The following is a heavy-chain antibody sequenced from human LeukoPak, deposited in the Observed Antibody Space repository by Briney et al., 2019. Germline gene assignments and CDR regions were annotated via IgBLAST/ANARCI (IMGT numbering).Heavy chain of an antibody. V-gene: IGHV1-18*01. D-gene: IGHD3-10*01. CDR3: ARDQGPGDFDI. CDR1: GYTFTTYG. Sequence: ASVKVSCKASGYTFTTYGISWVRQAPGQGLEWMGWISAYNGNTNYAQKHQGRVTMTTDTSTRTAYMELRSLRSDDTAVYYCARDQGPGDFDIWGQGTMVTVSS. CDR2: ISAYNGNT. J-gene: IGHJ3*02.